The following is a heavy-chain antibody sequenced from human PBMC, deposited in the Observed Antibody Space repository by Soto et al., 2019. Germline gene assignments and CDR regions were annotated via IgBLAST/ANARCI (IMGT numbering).Heavy chain of an antibody. V-gene: IGHV1-3*01. D-gene: IGHD3-9*01. CDR2: INAGNGNT. J-gene: IGHJ2*01. Sequence: GASVKVSCKASGYTFTSYAMHWVRQAPGQRLEWMGWINAGNGNTKYSQKFQGRVTITRDTSASTAYMELSSLRSEDTAVYYCARAPYYDILTGYYLNWYFDLWGRGTLVTVSS. CDR3: ARAPYYDILTGYYLNWYFDL. CDR1: GYTFTSYA.